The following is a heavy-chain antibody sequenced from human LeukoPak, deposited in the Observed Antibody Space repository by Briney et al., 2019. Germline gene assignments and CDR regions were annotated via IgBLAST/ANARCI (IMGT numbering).Heavy chain of an antibody. CDR1: GGSFSGYY. V-gene: IGHV4-34*01. J-gene: IGHJ4*02. Sequence: SETLSLTCAVYGGSFSGYYWSWIRQPPGKGLEWIGEINHSGSTNYNPPLKSRVTISVDTSKNQFSLKLSSVTAADTAVYYCARGEFIMGIVVVPAAMREGYYFDYWGQGTLVTVSS. D-gene: IGHD2-2*03. CDR2: INHSGST. CDR3: ARGEFIMGIVVVPAAMREGYYFDY.